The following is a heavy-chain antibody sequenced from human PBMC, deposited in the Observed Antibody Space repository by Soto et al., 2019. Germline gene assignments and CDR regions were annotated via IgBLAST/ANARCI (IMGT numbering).Heavy chain of an antibody. D-gene: IGHD6-25*01. CDR2: FIPIFDTT. J-gene: IGHJ2*01. Sequence: QVQLVQSGAEVKKPGSSVKVSCRTSGGTFSTYAFSWVRQAPGQGLEWLGGFIPIFDTTNSAQKFQGRVRFTAGESTSTADMELTSLRSEDTAVYSCASPTMAAAAAFELWGRGTLVTVSS. V-gene: IGHV1-69*01. CDR3: ASPTMAAAAAFEL. CDR1: GGTFSTYA.